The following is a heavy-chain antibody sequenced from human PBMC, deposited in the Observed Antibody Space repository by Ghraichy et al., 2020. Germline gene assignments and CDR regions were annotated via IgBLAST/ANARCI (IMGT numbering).Heavy chain of an antibody. CDR3: TRLPPTYGDYVN. D-gene: IGHD4-17*01. V-gene: IGHV3-73*01. Sequence: GGSLRLSCAASGFTFSGSAMHWVRQASGKGLEWVGRIRSKANSYATAYAASVKGRFTISRDDSKNTAYLQMNSLKTEDTAVYYCTRLPPTYGDYVNWGQGTLVTVSS. J-gene: IGHJ4*02. CDR1: GFTFSGSA. CDR2: IRSKANSYAT.